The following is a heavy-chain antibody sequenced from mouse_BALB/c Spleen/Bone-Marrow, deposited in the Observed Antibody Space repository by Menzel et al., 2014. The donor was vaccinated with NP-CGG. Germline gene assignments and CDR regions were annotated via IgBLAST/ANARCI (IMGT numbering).Heavy chain of an antibody. V-gene: IGHV1-80*01. D-gene: IGHD2-3*01. CDR1: GYAFSNYW. CDR3: ARGRGWYFDY. J-gene: IGHJ2*01. CDR2: IYPGDGDT. Sequence: VQRVESGAELVRPGSSVKISCKASGYAFSNYWRNWVKRRPGQGLEWIGQIYPGDGDTNYNGKFKGKATLTADKSSSTAYMQLSSLTSEDSAVYFCARGRGWYFDYWGQGTTLTVSS.